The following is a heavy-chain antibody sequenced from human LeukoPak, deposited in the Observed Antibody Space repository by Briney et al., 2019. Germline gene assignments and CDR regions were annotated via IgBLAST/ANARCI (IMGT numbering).Heavy chain of an antibody. CDR2: IIPIFGTA. CDR1: GGTFTSFA. V-gene: IGHV1-69*05. Sequence: ASVKVSCKASGGTFTSFAISWVRQAPGQGLEWMGGIIPIFGTANYAQKFQGRVAITTDESTSTAYMELSSLRSEDTAVYYCASCIVGATSYYYYYYMDVWGKGTTVTVSS. J-gene: IGHJ6*03. CDR3: ASCIVGATSYYYYYYMDV. D-gene: IGHD1-26*01.